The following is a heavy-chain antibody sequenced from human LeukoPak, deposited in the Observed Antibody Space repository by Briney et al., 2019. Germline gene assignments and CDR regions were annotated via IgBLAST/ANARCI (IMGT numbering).Heavy chain of an antibody. Sequence: GESLKISCKGSGYSFTSYLIGWVRQMPGKGLEWMGIIYPGYSDTTYSPSFQGQVTISADKSISTAYLQWSSLKASDTAMYYCARSGRGYSYGGADKRNWFDPWGQGTLVTVSS. CDR3: ARSGRGYSYGGADKRNWFDP. D-gene: IGHD5-18*01. V-gene: IGHV5-51*01. J-gene: IGHJ5*02. CDR2: IYPGYSDT. CDR1: GYSFTSYL.